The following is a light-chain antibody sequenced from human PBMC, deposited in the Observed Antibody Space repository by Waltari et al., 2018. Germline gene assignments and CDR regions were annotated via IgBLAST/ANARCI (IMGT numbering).Light chain of an antibody. J-gene: IGKJ4*01. CDR3: QQSYKNSLT. CDR2: AAS. V-gene: IGKV1-39*01. CDR1: QYIAGY. Sequence: DLQMSQSPSSLSVSVGDRVTITCRASQYIAGYFNLYQPKPGKAPKLLIYAASTLQSGVPSRFSGSGSGTVFTLTITDLQPEDFATYYGQQSYKNSLTFGGGTRVEI.